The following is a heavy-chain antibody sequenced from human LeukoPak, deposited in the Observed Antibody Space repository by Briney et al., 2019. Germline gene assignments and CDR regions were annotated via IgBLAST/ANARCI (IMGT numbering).Heavy chain of an antibody. Sequence: ASVNVSCTASGYTFTSYYMHWVRQAPGQGLEWMGIINPSGGSTSYAQKFQGRVTMTRDTSTSTVYMELSSLRSEDTAVYYCARTKPPRDILTGYSYGMDVWGQGTTVTVSS. CDR3: ARTKPPRDILTGYSYGMDV. V-gene: IGHV1-46*01. D-gene: IGHD3-9*01. J-gene: IGHJ6*02. CDR1: GYTFTSYY. CDR2: INPSGGST.